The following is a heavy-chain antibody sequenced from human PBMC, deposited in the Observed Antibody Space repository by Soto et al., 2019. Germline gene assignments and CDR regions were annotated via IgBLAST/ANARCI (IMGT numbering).Heavy chain of an antibody. CDR3: ARDRPYRVVVAASFWFDP. D-gene: IGHD2-15*01. CDR2: IWYDGSNK. CDR1: GFTFSSYG. Sequence: PGXSLRLSCVASGFTFSSYGMHCVRQAPSKGLEWVAVIWYDGSNKYYADSVKGRFTISRDNSKNTLYLQMNSLRAEDTAVFYCARDRPYRVVVAASFWFDPWGQGTLVTVSS. V-gene: IGHV3-33*01. J-gene: IGHJ5*02.